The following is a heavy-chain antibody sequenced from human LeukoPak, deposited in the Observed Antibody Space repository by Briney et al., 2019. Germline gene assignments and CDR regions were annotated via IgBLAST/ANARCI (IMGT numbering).Heavy chain of an antibody. J-gene: IGHJ4*02. V-gene: IGHV1-18*01. Sequence: ASVKVSCKASGYTFTSYGISWVRQAPGQGLEWMGWISAYNGNTNYAQKLQGRVTMTTDTSTSTAYMELRSLRSDDTAVYYCARDRAPPSSIAARSWWDYWGQGTLVTVSS. CDR1: GYTFTSYG. CDR2: ISAYNGNT. CDR3: ARDRAPPSSIAARSWWDY. D-gene: IGHD6-6*01.